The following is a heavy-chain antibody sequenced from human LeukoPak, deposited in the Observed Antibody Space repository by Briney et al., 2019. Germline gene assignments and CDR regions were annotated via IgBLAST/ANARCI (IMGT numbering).Heavy chain of an antibody. D-gene: IGHD2-2*01. CDR1: GGSISSSSYY. Sequence: PSETLSLTCTVSGGSISSSSYYWGWIRQPPGKGLEWIGSIYYSGSTYYNPSLKSRVTISVDTSKNQFSLKLSSVTAADTAVYYCARRCPAAMYDAFDIWGQGTMVTVSS. V-gene: IGHV4-39*01. J-gene: IGHJ3*02. CDR2: IYYSGST. CDR3: ARRCPAAMYDAFDI.